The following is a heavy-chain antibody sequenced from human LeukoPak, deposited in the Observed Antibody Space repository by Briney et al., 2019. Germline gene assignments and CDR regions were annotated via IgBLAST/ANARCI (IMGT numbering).Heavy chain of an antibody. CDR3: AKGSGYSFGYLDY. CDR2: ISSSGNTT. D-gene: IGHD5-18*01. Sequence: GGSLRLSCAASGFTFSDYYMSWIRQAPGKGLEWVSYISSSGNTTYHADSVKGRFTISRDNAKNSLYLQMNSLRTEDTALYYCAKGSGYSFGYLDYWGQGTLVTVSS. CDR1: GFTFSDYY. V-gene: IGHV3-11*01. J-gene: IGHJ4*02.